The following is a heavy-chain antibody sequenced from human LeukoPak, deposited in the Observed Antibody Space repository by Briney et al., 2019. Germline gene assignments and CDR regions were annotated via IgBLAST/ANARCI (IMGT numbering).Heavy chain of an antibody. CDR2: IPHDGKVM. V-gene: IGHV3-30*04. D-gene: IGHD5-12*01. J-gene: IGHJ4*02. Sequence: GGSLRLSCAASGFTFSSYAMHWVRQAPGKGLEWVAVIPHDGKVMYYAESLRGRFTISRDNSQNTLYLQVNSLQTEDTAVYYCARDRLADRYGYGPYFDYWGQGTLVTVSS. CDR1: GFTFSSYA. CDR3: ARDRLADRYGYGPYFDY.